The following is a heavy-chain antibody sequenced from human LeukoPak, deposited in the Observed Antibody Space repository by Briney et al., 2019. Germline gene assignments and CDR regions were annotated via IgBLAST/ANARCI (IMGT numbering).Heavy chain of an antibody. V-gene: IGHV3-53*01. CDR2: IYSGGST. Sequence: PGGSLRLSCAASGFTVSSNYMSWVRQAPGKGLEWVSVIYSGGSTYYADSVKGRFTISRDNSKNTLYLQMNSLRAEDTVVYYCASSPGTAMVYYYYGMDVWGQGTTVTVSS. D-gene: IGHD5-18*01. J-gene: IGHJ6*02. CDR3: ASSPGTAMVYYYYGMDV. CDR1: GFTVSSNY.